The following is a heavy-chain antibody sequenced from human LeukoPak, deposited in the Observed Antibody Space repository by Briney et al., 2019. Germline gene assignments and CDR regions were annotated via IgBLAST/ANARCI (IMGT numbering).Heavy chain of an antibody. CDR3: ARSYYYDSSGYYYSIDYCYYYYGMDV. V-gene: IGHV1-69*04. J-gene: IGHJ6*02. CDR2: IIPILGIA. Sequence: SVTVSCKASGGTFSSYAISWVRQAPGQGLEWMGRIIPILGIANYAQKFQGRVTITADKSTSTAYMELSSLRSEDTAVYYCARSYYYDSSGYYYSIDYCYYYYGMDVWGQGTTVTVSS. CDR1: GGTFSSYA. D-gene: IGHD3-22*01.